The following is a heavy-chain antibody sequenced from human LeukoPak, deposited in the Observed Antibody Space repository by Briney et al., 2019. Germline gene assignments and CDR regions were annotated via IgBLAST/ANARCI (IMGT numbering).Heavy chain of an antibody. CDR2: MSGSGDST. Sequence: GGSLRLSCAASGFTFSSYGMHWVRQAPGKGLDWVSSMSGSGDSTYYADSVKGRFTISRDNSKNTLFLYINTLRAEDTGVYYCAKGQRDGLCSGGTCYLIPDSWGQGTLVTVSS. V-gene: IGHV3-23*01. D-gene: IGHD2-15*01. CDR1: GFTFSSYG. CDR3: AKGQRDGLCSGGTCYLIPDS. J-gene: IGHJ5*02.